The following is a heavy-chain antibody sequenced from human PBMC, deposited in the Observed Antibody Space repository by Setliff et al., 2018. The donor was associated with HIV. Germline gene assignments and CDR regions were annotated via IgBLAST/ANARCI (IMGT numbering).Heavy chain of an antibody. D-gene: IGHD1-1*01. CDR2: IYTNGST. J-gene: IGHJ6*03. CDR1: GGSISSGGYY. V-gene: IGHV4-61*08. Sequence: SETLSLTCTVSGGSISSGGYYWSWIRQHPGKGLEWIGYIYTNGSTNYNPSLKSRVTISVDTSKNQFSLKLSSVTAADTAVYYCARHAPRNHDLAGVFYPYYMDVWGKGTTVTVSS. CDR3: ARHAPRNHDLAGVFYPYYMDV.